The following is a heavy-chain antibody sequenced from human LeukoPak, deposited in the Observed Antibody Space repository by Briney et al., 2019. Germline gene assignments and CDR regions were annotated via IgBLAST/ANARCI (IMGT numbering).Heavy chain of an antibody. V-gene: IGHV3-53*01. CDR2: IYSGVST. CDR3: ARDRSGSSWTFDY. D-gene: IGHD6-13*01. J-gene: IGHJ4*02. CDR1: GFTVTSNY. Sequence: QPGGSLRLSCAASGFTVTSNYMSWVRQAPGKGLEWVSIIYSGVSTYYADSVKGRFTISRDNSKNTLYLQMNSLRADDTAVYYCARDRSGSSWTFDYWGQGTLVTVSS.